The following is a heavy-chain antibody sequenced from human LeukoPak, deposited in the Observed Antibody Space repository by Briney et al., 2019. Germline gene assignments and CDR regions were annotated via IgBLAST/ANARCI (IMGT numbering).Heavy chain of an antibody. J-gene: IGHJ6*03. V-gene: IGHV3-30-3*01. CDR3: ARVYSSSWYSGYLYMDV. CDR1: GFTFSSYA. Sequence: GSLRLSCAASGFTFSSYAMHWVRQAPGKGLEWVAVISYDGSNKYYADSVKGRFTISRDNAKQLLYLQMSRLRAEDTAVYYCARVYSSSWYSGYLYMDVWGKGTTVTVSS. CDR2: ISYDGSNK. D-gene: IGHD6-13*01.